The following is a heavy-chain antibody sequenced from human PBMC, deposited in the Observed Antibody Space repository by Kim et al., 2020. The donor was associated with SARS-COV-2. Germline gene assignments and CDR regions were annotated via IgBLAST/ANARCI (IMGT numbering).Heavy chain of an antibody. D-gene: IGHD6-25*01. CDR2: GDT. V-gene: IGHV4-31*02. J-gene: IGHJ4*02. CDR3: AREVAAAFDY. Sequence: GDTSHNPPRTSRVTNSVATAKNQFSLKVSSVAAADTAVYYCAREVAAAFDYWGQGTLVTVSS.